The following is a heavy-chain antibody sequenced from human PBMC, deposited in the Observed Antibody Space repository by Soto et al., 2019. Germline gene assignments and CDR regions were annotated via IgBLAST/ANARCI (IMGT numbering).Heavy chain of an antibody. CDR1: VDSIRSSSHY. V-gene: IGHV4-39*01. CDR2: IHYSGTS. CDR3: ARHWIAGSSIP. Sequence: LSLTCSISVDSIRSSSHYWGWIRQPPGKGLEWIGSIHYSGTSYYNPSLKSRVTIFVDTSKDQLSLKLSSVTAADTAVYYCARHWIAGSSIPWGQGTLVTVSS. D-gene: IGHD2-21*01. J-gene: IGHJ5*02.